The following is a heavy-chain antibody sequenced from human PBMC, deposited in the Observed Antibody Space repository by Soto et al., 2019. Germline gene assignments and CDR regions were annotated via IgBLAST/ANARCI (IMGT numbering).Heavy chain of an antibody. CDR3: ARGPGGPDGPGDY. CDR1: GYTFTSYA. V-gene: IGHV1-3*01. CDR2: INAGNGNT. Sequence: QVQLVQSGAEVKKPGASVKVSCKASGYTFTSYAMHWVRQAPGQRLEWMGWINAGNGNTKYSQKFQGRVTITRDTSSSTAYMELSSLRSEDTAVYYCARGPGGPDGPGDYWGQGTLVTVSS. D-gene: IGHD2-15*01. J-gene: IGHJ4*02.